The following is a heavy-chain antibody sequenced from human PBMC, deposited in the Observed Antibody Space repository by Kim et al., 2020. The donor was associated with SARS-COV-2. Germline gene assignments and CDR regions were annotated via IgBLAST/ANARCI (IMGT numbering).Heavy chain of an antibody. V-gene: IGHV3-7*01. CDR2: SNK. D-gene: IGHD3-16*01. CDR3: VKGGGTLDD. Sequence: SNKGYGDTVEGRFTISREKAKNSLYLQMKTLRAEDTAVYYCVKGGGTLDDWGQGTLVTVSS. J-gene: IGHJ4*02.